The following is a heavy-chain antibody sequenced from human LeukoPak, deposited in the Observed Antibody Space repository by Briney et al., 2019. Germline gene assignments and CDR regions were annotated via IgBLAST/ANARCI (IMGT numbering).Heavy chain of an antibody. CDR2: ITTSTKST. D-gene: IGHD2-21*02. CDR1: GFSFSDYY. CDR3: AREKGPYCGVDCYRSYFDY. Sequence: KPGGSLRLSCAASGFSFSDYYMSWIRQAPGKGLEWISDITTSTKSTNYADSGRGRFTISRDNAKNSLYLQMNSLRAEDTAVYYCAREKGPYCGVDCYRSYFDYWGQGTLVTVSS. J-gene: IGHJ4*02. V-gene: IGHV3-11*05.